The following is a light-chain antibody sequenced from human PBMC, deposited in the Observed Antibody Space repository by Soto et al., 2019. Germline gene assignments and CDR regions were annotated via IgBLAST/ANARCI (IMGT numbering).Light chain of an antibody. CDR3: QQNKDWPGT. J-gene: IGKJ1*01. CDR2: DAS. CDR1: KSFSHSY. Sequence: EIVLTQSPDTLSLSPGERATLSCRASKSFSHSYLAWYQQKPGQAPRLLIYDASTRATGIPVRFSGSGSGTEFTLTISSLQSEDFGVYYCQQNKDWPGTFGQGTKVDIK. V-gene: IGKV3D-20*02.